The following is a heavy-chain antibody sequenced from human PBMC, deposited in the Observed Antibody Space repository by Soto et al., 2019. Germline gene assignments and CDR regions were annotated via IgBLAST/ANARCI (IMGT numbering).Heavy chain of an antibody. Sequence: SETLSLTCTVSGGSISSGGYYWSWIRQHPGKGLEWIGYIYYSGSTYYNPSLKSRVTISVDTSKNQFSLKLSSVTAADTAVYYCASRRSGYEDYWGQGTLVTVSS. CDR1: GGSISSGGYY. V-gene: IGHV4-31*03. CDR2: IYYSGST. J-gene: IGHJ4*02. CDR3: ASRRSGYEDY. D-gene: IGHD5-12*01.